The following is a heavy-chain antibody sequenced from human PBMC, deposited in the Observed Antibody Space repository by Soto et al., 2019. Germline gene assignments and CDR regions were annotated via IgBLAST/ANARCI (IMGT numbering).Heavy chain of an antibody. CDR3: ARSRSGAVPDSLGF. J-gene: IGHJ4*02. D-gene: IGHD3-10*01. V-gene: IGHV3-30-3*01. CDR2: ISKDGSVI. Sequence: VGSLRLSCAASGSSFSRFAIHWVRQAPGKGLEWVAVISKDGSVIYYADSVKGRFTISRDNSKSSLFLQVNSLTSEDTAVYHCARSRSGAVPDSLGFWGQGTQVTVSS. CDR1: GSSFSRFA.